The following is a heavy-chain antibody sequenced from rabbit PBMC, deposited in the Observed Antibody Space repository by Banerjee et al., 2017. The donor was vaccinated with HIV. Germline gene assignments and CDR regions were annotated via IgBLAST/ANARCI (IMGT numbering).Heavy chain of an antibody. V-gene: IGHV1S40*01. CDR1: GFSFSSTYW. CDR2: IDAGSTGNT. J-gene: IGHJ4*01. D-gene: IGHD2-1*01. CDR3: AREHTYADYGDFNL. Sequence: QSLEESGGGLVKPGGTLTLTCKASGFSFSSTYWICWVRQAPGKGPEWIACIDAGSTGNTYYVNWAKGRFTISRTSSTTVTLQMTSLTAADTATYFCAREHTYADYGDFNLWGQGTLVTVS.